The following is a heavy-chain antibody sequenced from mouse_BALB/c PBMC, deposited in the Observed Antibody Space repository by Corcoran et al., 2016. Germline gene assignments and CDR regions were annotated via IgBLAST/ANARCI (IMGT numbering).Heavy chain of an antibody. J-gene: IGHJ1*01. D-gene: IGHD3-3*01. CDR2: ISYDGSN. Sequence: DVQLQESGPGLVKPSQSLSLTCSVTGYSITSGYYWNWIRQFPGNKLEWMGYISYDGSNNYNPSLKNRISITRDTSKNQFFLKLNSVTTEDTATYYCARDGGRWYFDVWGAGTTVTVSS. CDR1: GYSITSGYY. V-gene: IGHV3-6*02. CDR3: ARDGGRWYFDV.